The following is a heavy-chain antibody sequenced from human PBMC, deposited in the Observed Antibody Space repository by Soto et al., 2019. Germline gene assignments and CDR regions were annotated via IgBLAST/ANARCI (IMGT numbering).Heavy chain of an antibody. CDR1: GFTFSTYS. V-gene: IGHV3-23*01. CDR3: ARVKAQILSSGWYGGDDI. D-gene: IGHD6-19*01. J-gene: IGHJ3*02. CDR2: IRDSGGGA. Sequence: EVQLLESGGGLVQPGGSLRLSCAASGFTFSTYSMTWVRLAPGKGLEWVSTIRDSGGGAHYADSVRGRFTISRDNSKNTLFLQMNSLRAEDTAVYYCARVKAQILSSGWYGGDDIWGQGTVVTVSS.